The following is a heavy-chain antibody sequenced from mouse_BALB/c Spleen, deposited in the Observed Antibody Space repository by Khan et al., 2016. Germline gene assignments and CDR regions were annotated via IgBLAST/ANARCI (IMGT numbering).Heavy chain of an antibody. CDR1: GYTFTSYV. CDR2: INPYNDGT. J-gene: IGHJ2*01. D-gene: IGHD2-10*01. V-gene: IGHV1S136*01. Sequence: VQLQQSGPELVKPGASVKMSCKASGYTFTSYVMHWVKQKPGQGLEWIGYINPYNDGTKYNEKFKGKATLTSDNSSSTAYMELSSLTSEDSAVYYCASPTYYGNYYFDYWGQGTTLTVSS. CDR3: ASPTYYGNYYFDY.